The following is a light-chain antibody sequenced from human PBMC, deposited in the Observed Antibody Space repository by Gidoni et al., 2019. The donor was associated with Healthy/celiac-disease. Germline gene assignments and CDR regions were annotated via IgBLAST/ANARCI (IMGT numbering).Light chain of an antibody. V-gene: IGKV3-11*01. Sequence: EIVLTQSPATLSLSPGARDTLSCRASQSVSSYLAWYQQKPGQAPRLLIYAASTRATGIPARFSGSGSGTDFTLTISSLEPEDFAVYYCQQRSNWPRTFGQGTKVEIK. CDR1: QSVSSY. J-gene: IGKJ1*01. CDR3: QQRSNWPRT. CDR2: AAS.